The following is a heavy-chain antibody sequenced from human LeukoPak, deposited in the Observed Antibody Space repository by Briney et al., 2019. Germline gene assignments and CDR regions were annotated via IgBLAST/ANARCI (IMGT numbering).Heavy chain of an antibody. CDR3: AREVSYYGSGSYFLKRPGQYNWFDP. D-gene: IGHD3-10*01. Sequence: PGGSVRLSCAASGFTVSSNYMSWVRQAPGKGLEWVSVIYSDGSTYYADSVKGRFTISRDNSKNTLYLQMNSLRAEDTAVYYCAREVSYYGSGSYFLKRPGQYNWFDPWGQGTLVTVS. V-gene: IGHV3-66*01. CDR1: GFTVSSNY. J-gene: IGHJ5*02. CDR2: IYSDGST.